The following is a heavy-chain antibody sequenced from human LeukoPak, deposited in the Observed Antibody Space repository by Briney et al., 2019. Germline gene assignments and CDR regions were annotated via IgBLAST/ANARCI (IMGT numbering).Heavy chain of an antibody. Sequence: PSETLSLTCTVSGGSISTYFWSWIRQPPGKGLEWIGHIYYSGSTNYNPSPKSRVTISVETTTKQFSLKLSSMTAAPTAGYYFTNSRSSSSFADWGQGTLVTVSS. V-gene: IGHV4-59*01. CDR3: TNSRSSSSFAD. CDR1: GGSISTYF. D-gene: IGHD6-6*01. CDR2: IYYSGST. J-gene: IGHJ4*02.